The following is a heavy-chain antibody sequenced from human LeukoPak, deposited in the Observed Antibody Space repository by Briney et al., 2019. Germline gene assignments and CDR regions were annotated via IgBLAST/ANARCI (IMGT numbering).Heavy chain of an antibody. CDR1: GGSISSSSYY. CDR2: IYYSGST. V-gene: IGHV4-39*01. CDR3: ARVGVSYYYDSSGYPGALSDYFDY. D-gene: IGHD3-22*01. Sequence: SETLFLTCTVSGGSISSSSYYWGWIRQPPGKGLEWIGSIYYSGSTYYNPSLKSRVTISVDTSKNQFSLKLSSVTAADTAVYYCARVGVSYYYDSSGYPGALSDYFDYWGQGTLVTVSS. J-gene: IGHJ4*02.